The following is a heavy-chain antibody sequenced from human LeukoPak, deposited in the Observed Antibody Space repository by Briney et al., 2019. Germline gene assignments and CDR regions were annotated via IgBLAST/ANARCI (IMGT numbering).Heavy chain of an antibody. J-gene: IGHJ5*02. CDR3: ARVVAVAVTGGWFDP. D-gene: IGHD6-19*01. V-gene: IGHV4-31*03. CDR2: IYYSGST. CDR1: GGSISSGGYY. Sequence: SETLSLTCTVSGGSISSGGYYWSWIRQHPGKGLEWIGHIYYSGSTYYNPSLKSRVTISVDTSKNQFSLKLSSVTAADTAVYYCARVVAVAVTGGWFDPWGQGTLVTVSS.